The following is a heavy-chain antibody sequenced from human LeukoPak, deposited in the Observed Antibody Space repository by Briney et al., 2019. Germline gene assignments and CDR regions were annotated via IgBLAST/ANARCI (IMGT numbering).Heavy chain of an antibody. CDR1: GGSFSGYY. D-gene: IGHD7-27*01. V-gene: IGHV4-34*01. J-gene: IGHJ6*03. Sequence: SETLSLTCAVYGGSFSGYYWSWIRQPPGKGLEWIGEINHSGSTNYNPSLKSRVTISVDTSKNQFSLKLSSVTAADTAVYYCARVWGYYYYYMDVWGKGTTVTASS. CDR2: INHSGST. CDR3: ARVWGYYYYYMDV.